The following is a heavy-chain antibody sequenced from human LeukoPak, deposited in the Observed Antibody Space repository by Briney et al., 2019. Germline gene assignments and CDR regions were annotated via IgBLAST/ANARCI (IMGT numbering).Heavy chain of an antibody. J-gene: IGHJ3*02. V-gene: IGHV4-30-2*01. CDR1: GGSISSGGYS. D-gene: IGHD3-9*01. CDR3: ARDFEGAFDI. Sequence: PSQTLSLTCAVSGGSISSGGYSWSWIRQPPGKGLEWIGYIYHSGSTYYNPSLKSRVTISVDRSKNQFSLKLSSVTAADTAVYYCARDFEGAFDIWGQGTMVTVSS. CDR2: IYHSGST.